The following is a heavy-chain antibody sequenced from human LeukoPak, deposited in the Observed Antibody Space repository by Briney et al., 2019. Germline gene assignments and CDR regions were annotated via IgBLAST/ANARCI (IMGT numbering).Heavy chain of an antibody. J-gene: IGHJ4*02. Sequence: SQTLSLTCTGSGDSINSGSYYWTWIRQPAGKGLEWIGRIYITGGTNYNPSLKSRVTISIDTSKNQFSLKLTSVTAADTAVYYCARSYGYYYESSGYYFGYWGQGTLVTVSS. D-gene: IGHD3-22*01. V-gene: IGHV4-61*02. CDR3: ARSYGYYYESSGYYFGY. CDR2: IYITGGT. CDR1: GDSINSGSYY.